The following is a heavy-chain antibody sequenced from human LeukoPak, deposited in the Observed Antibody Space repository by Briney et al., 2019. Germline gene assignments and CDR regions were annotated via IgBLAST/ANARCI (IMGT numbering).Heavy chain of an antibody. Sequence: GGSLRLSCAVSGFSVSDYYMSWVRQAPGKGLEWVGLIRDSGEAFYADFARGRFAISRDESENTLYLQMNSLRVEDTAVYFCARDRAANQDWVEFDPWGQGTPVIVSS. D-gene: IGHD3/OR15-3a*01. CDR1: GFSVSDYY. J-gene: IGHJ5*02. V-gene: IGHV3-66*03. CDR2: IRDSGEA. CDR3: ARDRAANQDWVEFDP.